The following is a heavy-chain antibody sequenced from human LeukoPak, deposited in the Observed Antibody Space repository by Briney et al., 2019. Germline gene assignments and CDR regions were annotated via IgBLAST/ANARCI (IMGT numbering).Heavy chain of an antibody. J-gene: IGHJ4*01. V-gene: IGHV3-7*01. Sequence: GGSLRLSCAATGFTFSTYWMSWVRQAPGKGLEWVANIKQDGSAKYYVDSVKGRFTISRDNAKNSLYLQMNSLRAEDTGVYYCTREGVVGATANHYDYWGQDPWSPSPQ. D-gene: IGHD1-26*01. CDR2: IKQDGSAK. CDR1: GFTFSTYW. CDR3: TREGVVGATANHYDY.